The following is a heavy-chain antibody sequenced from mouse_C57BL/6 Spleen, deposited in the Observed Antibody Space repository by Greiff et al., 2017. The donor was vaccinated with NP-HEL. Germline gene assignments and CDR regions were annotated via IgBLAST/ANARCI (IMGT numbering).Heavy chain of an antibody. CDR3: ARRAKDYSNSDY. Sequence: QVQLQQSGAELARPGASVKMSCKASGYTFTSYTMHWVKQRPGQGLEWIGYINPSSGYTKYNQKFKDKATLTADKSSSTAYMQLSSLTSEDSAVYYCARRAKDYSNSDYWGQGTTLTVSS. J-gene: IGHJ2*01. CDR2: INPSSGYT. D-gene: IGHD2-5*01. V-gene: IGHV1-4*01. CDR1: GYTFTSYT.